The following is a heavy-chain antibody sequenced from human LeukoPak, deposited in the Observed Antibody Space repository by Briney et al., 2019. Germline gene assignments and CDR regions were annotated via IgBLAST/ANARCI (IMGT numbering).Heavy chain of an antibody. CDR3: ARLTNMEKDVTPTYYMDV. J-gene: IGHJ6*03. CDR1: GGSISSYY. Sequence: SETLSLTCTVSGGSISSYYWSWIRQPPGKGLEWIGYIYYSGSTNYNPSLKSRFTISVDTSKSQFSLKLSSVTAADTAVYYCARLTNMEKDVTPTYYMDVWGKGTTVTVSS. D-gene: IGHD2-8*01. CDR2: IYYSGST. V-gene: IGHV4-59*01.